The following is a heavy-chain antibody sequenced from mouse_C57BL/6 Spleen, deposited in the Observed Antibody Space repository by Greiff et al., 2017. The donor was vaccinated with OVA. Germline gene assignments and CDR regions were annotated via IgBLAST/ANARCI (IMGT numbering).Heavy chain of an antibody. CDR2: IDPSDSET. D-gene: IGHD3-2*02. CDR3: ARGTAQNAMDY. V-gene: IGHV1-52*01. CDR1: GYTFTSYW. J-gene: IGHJ4*01. Sequence: VKLMEPGAELVRPGSSVKLSCKASGYTFTSYWMHWVKQRPIQGLEWIGNIDPSDSETHYNQKFKDKATLTVDKSSSTAYMQLSSLTSEDSAVYYCARGTAQNAMDYWGQGTSVTVSS.